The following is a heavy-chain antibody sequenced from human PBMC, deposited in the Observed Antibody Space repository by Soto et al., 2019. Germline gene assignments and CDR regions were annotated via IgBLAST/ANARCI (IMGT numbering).Heavy chain of an antibody. D-gene: IGHD3-10*01. CDR1: GYSFTSYW. J-gene: IGHJ6*02. Sequence: EVQLVQSGAEVKKPGESLKISCKGSGYSFTSYWIGWVRQMPGKGLEWMGIIYPGDSDTRYSPSFQGQVTISADKSISTAYLQWSSLKASDTAMYYCARRAELLWFGESYYYYYGMDVWGQGTTVTVSS. V-gene: IGHV5-51*03. CDR3: ARRAELLWFGESYYYYYGMDV. CDR2: IYPGDSDT.